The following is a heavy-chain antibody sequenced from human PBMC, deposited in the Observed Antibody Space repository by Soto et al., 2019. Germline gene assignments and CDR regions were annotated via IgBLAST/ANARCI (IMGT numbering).Heavy chain of an antibody. CDR1: GFAFGDYA. Sequence: EVQLVESGGGLVQPGRSLRLSCAASGFAFGDYAMSWFRQAPGKGLEWVGFIRSKTNGGTTQYVASVNGRFTISRDDSKSIAYLQMSSLKSEDTAVYYCVKDYSDNDYPFSWGQGTLVTVSS. CDR3: VKDYSDNDYPFS. V-gene: IGHV3-49*03. D-gene: IGHD5-12*01. CDR2: IRSKTNGGTT. J-gene: IGHJ4*02.